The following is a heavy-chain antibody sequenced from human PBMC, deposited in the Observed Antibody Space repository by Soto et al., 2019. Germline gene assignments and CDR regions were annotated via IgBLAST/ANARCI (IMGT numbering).Heavy chain of an antibody. CDR2: ISDDGNKI. CDR1: GFSFNDFS. J-gene: IGHJ4*02. CDR3: ARDANSGHDTHLDY. D-gene: IGHD5-12*01. Sequence: PVGSLRLSCAASGFSFNDFSMHWVRQAPGKGLEWVALISDDGNKIYYTDSVKGRFTISRGISKNTLSLQMNSLRLEDTGLYYCARDANSGHDTHLDYWGQGTLVTVSS. V-gene: IGHV3-30-3*01.